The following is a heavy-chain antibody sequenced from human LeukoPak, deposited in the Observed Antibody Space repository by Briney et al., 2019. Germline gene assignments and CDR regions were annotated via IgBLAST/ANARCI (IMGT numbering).Heavy chain of an antibody. Sequence: AGGPLRLSCAASGFTVSSSYMSWVRQAPGKGLELVSLIYTSCATYYAASVKGRFTISRDNSKNTLHLQMNSLRAEDPAVYYCAKDHGMYHLDYWGQGTLVTVSS. CDR3: AKDHGMYHLDY. J-gene: IGHJ4*02. CDR2: IYTSCAT. D-gene: IGHD2-2*01. V-gene: IGHV3-53*01. CDR1: GFTVSSSY.